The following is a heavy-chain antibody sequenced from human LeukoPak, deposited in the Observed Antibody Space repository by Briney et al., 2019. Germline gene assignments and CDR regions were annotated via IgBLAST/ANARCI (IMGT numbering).Heavy chain of an antibody. V-gene: IGHV3-21*01. J-gene: IGHJ4*02. CDR3: ARIGAGSSRDY. CDR1: GFTFSNFA. CDR2: IVGSSST. D-gene: IGHD6-13*01. Sequence: GGSQRLSCAASGFTFSNFAMTWVRQAPGKGLEWVSSIVGSSSTYYADSLRGRFTISRDNAKNPLYLQMNSLRAEDTAVYYCARIGAGSSRDYWGQGTLVTVSS.